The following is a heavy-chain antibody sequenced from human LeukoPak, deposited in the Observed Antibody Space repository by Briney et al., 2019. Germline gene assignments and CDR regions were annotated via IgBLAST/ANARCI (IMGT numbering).Heavy chain of an antibody. CDR1: GGSFSGYY. V-gene: IGHV4-34*01. CDR3: ARDSVVVPAATYYYYYYMDV. CDR2: INHSGST. Sequence: PSETLSLTCAVYGGSFSGYYWSWIRQPPGKGLEWIGEINHSGSTNYNPSLKSRVTISVDTSKNQFSLKLSSVTAADTAVYYCARDSVVVPAATYYYYYYMDVWGKGTTVTVSS. D-gene: IGHD2-2*01. J-gene: IGHJ6*03.